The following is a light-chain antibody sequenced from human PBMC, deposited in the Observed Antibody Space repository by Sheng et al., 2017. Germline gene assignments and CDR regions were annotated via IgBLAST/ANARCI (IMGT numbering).Light chain of an antibody. Sequence: QSALTQPASVSGSPGQSITISCTGSSSDVGSYKLVSWYQHHPGKVPKLIIYEDTERPSGVSNRFSGSKSGNTASLTISGLQAEDEADYYCSSYTSSSLYVFGTGTKVTVL. CDR1: SSDVGSYKL. V-gene: IGLV2-14*02. J-gene: IGLJ1*01. CDR3: SSYTSSSLYV. CDR2: EDT.